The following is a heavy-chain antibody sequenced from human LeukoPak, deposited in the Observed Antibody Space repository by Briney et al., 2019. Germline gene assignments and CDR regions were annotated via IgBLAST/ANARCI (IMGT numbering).Heavy chain of an antibody. D-gene: IGHD6-13*01. CDR1: GYSFTSYW. J-gene: IGHJ3*02. V-gene: IGHV5-10-1*01. Sequence: GESLKISCKGSGYSFTSYWISWVRQMPGKGLEWMGRIDPSDSYTNYSPSFQGHVTISADSSISTAYLLFSRLNASATSMYYRARHGAIAATGDAFDIWGEGTMVTVSS. CDR3: ARHGAIAATGDAFDI. CDR2: IDPSDSYT.